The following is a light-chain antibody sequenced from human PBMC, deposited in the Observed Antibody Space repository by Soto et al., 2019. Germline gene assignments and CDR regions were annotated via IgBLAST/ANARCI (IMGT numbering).Light chain of an antibody. CDR3: QQYYDLSPA. CDR2: DAS. V-gene: IGKV1-33*01. CDR1: QAIRHY. J-gene: IGKJ4*01. Sequence: DIEMTQSPSSLSASIGDRVTITCQASQAIRHYLRWYQQNPGKAPKLLIYDASLLEPGVPSRFSGSGSGTDFSFTISSLQPEDISTYYCQQYYDLSPAFGGGTKVEI.